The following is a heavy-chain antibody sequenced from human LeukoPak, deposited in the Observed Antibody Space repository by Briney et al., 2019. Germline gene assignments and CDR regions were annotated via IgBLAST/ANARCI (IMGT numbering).Heavy chain of an antibody. CDR2: IYYSGST. CDR1: GGSISSYY. Sequence: SETLSLTCTVSGGSISSYYWSWIRQPPGQGLEWIGYIYYSGSTNYNPSLKSRVTISVDPSKNQFSLKLSSVTAADTAVYYCASHRGYCSGGSCYSGAVDYWGQGTLVTVSS. J-gene: IGHJ4*02. D-gene: IGHD2-15*01. CDR3: ASHRGYCSGGSCYSGAVDY. V-gene: IGHV4-59*08.